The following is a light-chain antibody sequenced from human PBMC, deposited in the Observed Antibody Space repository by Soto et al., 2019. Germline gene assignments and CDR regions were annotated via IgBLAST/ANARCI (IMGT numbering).Light chain of an antibody. J-gene: IGKJ1*01. CDR2: DAS. V-gene: IGKV3-11*01. CDR1: QSVSSY. Sequence: EIVLTQSPAPLSLSPGERATLSCRASQSVSSYLAWYQQKPGQAPRLLIYDASSRATGIPARSSGSGSGTDFTLTISSLEPEDFAVYYCQQYGSSGTFGQGTKVDIK. CDR3: QQYGSSGT.